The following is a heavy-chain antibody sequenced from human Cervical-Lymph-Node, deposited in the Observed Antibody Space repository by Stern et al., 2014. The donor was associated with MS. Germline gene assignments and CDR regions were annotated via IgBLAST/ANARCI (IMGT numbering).Heavy chain of an antibody. V-gene: IGHV3-30-3*02. J-gene: IGHJ4*02. CDR2: ISYDGSNQ. Sequence: VPLVESGGGVVQPGRSLRLSCAASGFTFGSQTMHWVRQAPGKGLDWVAIISYDGSNQHYADSVKGRFTISRDNSNNTLYLQMNSLRAEDTAVYYCAKPAVARYFDYWGQGTQVTVSS. D-gene: IGHD6-19*01. CDR3: AKPAVARYFDY. CDR1: GFTFGSQT.